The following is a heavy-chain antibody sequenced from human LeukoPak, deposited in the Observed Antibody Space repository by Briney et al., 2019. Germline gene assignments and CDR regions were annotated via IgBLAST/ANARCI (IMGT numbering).Heavy chain of an antibody. V-gene: IGHV3-7*01. Sequence: PGGSLRLSCAASGFTFSSYWMSWVRQAPGKGLEWVAHIKQDGSEKYYVDSVKGRFTISRDNAKNSLYLQMNSLRAEDTAVYYCARDHRYCYGPTYYYYYMDVWGKGTTVTISS. D-gene: IGHD5-18*01. CDR2: IKQDGSEK. CDR1: GFTFSSYW. J-gene: IGHJ6*03. CDR3: ARDHRYCYGPTYYYYYMDV.